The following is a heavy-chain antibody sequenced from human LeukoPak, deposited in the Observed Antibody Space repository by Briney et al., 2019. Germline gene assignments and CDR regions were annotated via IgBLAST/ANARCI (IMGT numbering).Heavy chain of an antibody. V-gene: IGHV4-34*01. CDR2: INHSGST. CDR3: ARRGVYYDSSGYYNWFDP. Sequence: SETLSLTCAVYGGSFSGYYWSWIRQPPGKGLEWIGEINHSGSTNYNPSLKSRVTISVDTSKNQFSLKLSSVTAADTAVYYCARRGVYYDSSGYYNWFDPWGQGTLVTVSS. D-gene: IGHD3-22*01. CDR1: GGSFSGYY. J-gene: IGHJ5*02.